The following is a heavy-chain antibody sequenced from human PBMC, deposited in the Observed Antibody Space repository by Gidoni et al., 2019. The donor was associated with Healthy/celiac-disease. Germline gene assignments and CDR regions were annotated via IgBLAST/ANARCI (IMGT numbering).Heavy chain of an antibody. J-gene: IGHJ4*02. CDR1: GFTFSSYD. V-gene: IGHV3-30*04. CDR2: ISYDGSNK. Sequence: QVQLLESGGGVVQPGRSRRLACAASGFTFSSYDLHWVRQGPGKGLECVAVISYDGSNKYYADSVKCRVTISRYNSKNTLYLQMNSLRAEDTAVYYCARFYCDYTLDYWVQGTLVTVSS. CDR3: ARFYCDYTLDY. D-gene: IGHD4-17*01.